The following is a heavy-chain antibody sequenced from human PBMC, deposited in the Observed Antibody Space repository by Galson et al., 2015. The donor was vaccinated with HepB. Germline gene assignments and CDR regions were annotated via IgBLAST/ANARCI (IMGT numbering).Heavy chain of an antibody. Sequence: ETLSLTCTVTGGPISTRSTFWPWMRQPPGKGLEWIGSLYYGGSTYYNPSLKSRVTISVDTSRSRFSLNLKSVTAADTAIYYCARGYQIAARPFDYWGQGTLVTVSS. CDR3: ARGYQIAARPFDY. CDR1: GGPISTRSTF. CDR2: LYYGGST. V-gene: IGHV4-39*07. J-gene: IGHJ4*02. D-gene: IGHD6-6*01.